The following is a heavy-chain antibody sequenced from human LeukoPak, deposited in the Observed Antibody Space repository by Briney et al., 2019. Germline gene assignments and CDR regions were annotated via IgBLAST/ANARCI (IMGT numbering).Heavy chain of an antibody. CDR2: ISYDGSNK. J-gene: IGHJ6*02. V-gene: IGHV3-30-3*01. CDR3: ARVNQQYYYGSGIYRFYYYGMDV. CDR1: GFTFSSYA. Sequence: GRPLRLSCAASGFTFSSYALHWVRQAPGKGLEWVSVISYDGSNKYYADSVKGRFTISRDNSENTLYLQMNSLRAEDTALYYCARVNQQYYYGSGIYRFYYYGMDVWGQGTTVTVSS. D-gene: IGHD3-10*01.